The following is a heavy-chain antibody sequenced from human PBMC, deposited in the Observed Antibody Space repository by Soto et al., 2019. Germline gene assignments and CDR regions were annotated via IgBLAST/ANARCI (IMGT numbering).Heavy chain of an antibody. J-gene: IGHJ4*02. Sequence: EVQLLESGGGLVQPGGSLRLSCAASGFTFSTFTMSWVRRAPGKGLEWVSAISGSGASPSYADSVQGRFTISRDKPKRPLYLQMNNLRAEDTAVYYCAKARCSTTNCYVPDYWGQGTLVTVSS. CDR3: AKARCSTTNCYVPDY. CDR1: GFTFSTFT. V-gene: IGHV3-23*01. D-gene: IGHD2-2*01. CDR2: ISGSGASP.